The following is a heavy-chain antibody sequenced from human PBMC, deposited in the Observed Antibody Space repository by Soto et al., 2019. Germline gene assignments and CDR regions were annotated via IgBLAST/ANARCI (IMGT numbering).Heavy chain of an antibody. Sequence: TSDTLSLTCTVSGGSISSYYWSWIRQPQGRGLEWIGYIYYSGSTSYNPALKSRVTISVDTSKNQFSLKLSSVTAADTAVYYRARGRIQLWYPFDYWGQGTLVTVSS. D-gene: IGHD5-18*01. J-gene: IGHJ4*02. CDR3: ARGRIQLWYPFDY. V-gene: IGHV4-59*01. CDR1: GGSISSYY. CDR2: IYYSGST.